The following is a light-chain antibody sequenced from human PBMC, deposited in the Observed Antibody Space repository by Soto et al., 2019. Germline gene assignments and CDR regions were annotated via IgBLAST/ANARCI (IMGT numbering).Light chain of an antibody. CDR2: AAS. CDR1: QSISSY. Sequence: DLQMTQSPSSLSASVGDRLTITCRASQSISSYLNWYQQKPGRAPKLLIYAASTLQSGVPSSFSGSGSGTDFTLTISNLQPEDFATYFCQQTYNTPPTFGQGTRLEIK. J-gene: IGKJ5*01. V-gene: IGKV1-39*01. CDR3: QQTYNTPPT.